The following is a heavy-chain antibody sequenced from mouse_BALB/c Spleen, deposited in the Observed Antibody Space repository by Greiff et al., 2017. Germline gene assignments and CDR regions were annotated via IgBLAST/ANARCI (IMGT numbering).Heavy chain of an antibody. J-gene: IGHJ2*01. Sequence: VQLQQSGPELVKPGASVKMSCKASGYTFTSYVMHWVKQKPGQGLEWIGYINPYNDGTKYNEKFKGKATLTSDKSSSTAYMELSSLTSEDSAVYYCARCTTVVAGDYWGQGTTLTVSS. V-gene: IGHV1-14*01. CDR1: GYTFTSYV. CDR3: ARCTTVVAGDY. CDR2: INPYNDGT. D-gene: IGHD1-1*01.